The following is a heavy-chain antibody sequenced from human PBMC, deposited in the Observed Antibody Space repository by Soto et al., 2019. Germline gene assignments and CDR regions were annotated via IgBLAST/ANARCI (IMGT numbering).Heavy chain of an antibody. CDR1: GFTFSSYG. CDR2: ISYDGSNK. D-gene: IGHD2-2*01. J-gene: IGHJ6*02. CDR3: AKDGTGEYCISTSCYGRYYYYGMDV. V-gene: IGHV3-30*18. Sequence: GGSLRLSCAASGFTFSSYGMHWVRQAPGKGLEWVAVISYDGSNKYYADSVKGRFTISRDNSKNTLYLQMNSLRAEDTAVYYCAKDGTGEYCISTSCYGRYYYYGMDVCGQGSTVIVSS.